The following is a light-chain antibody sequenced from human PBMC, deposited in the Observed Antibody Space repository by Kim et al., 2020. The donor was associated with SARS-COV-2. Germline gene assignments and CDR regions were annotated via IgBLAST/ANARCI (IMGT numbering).Light chain of an antibody. CDR1: QSISNSD. V-gene: IGKV3-20*01. Sequence: DIVLTQSPGTLSVSPGERATLSCRASQSISNSDLSWYQQKPGQPPRHLIYDATTRATGIPDRFSGSGSGTDFTLTISRLEPEDFAVYYCQQYGRSRTFGQGTKLEI. CDR2: DAT. J-gene: IGKJ2*01. CDR3: QQYGRSRT.